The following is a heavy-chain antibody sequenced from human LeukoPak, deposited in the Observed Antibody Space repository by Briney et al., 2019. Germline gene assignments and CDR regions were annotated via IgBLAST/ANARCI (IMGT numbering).Heavy chain of an antibody. V-gene: IGHV3-30*18. D-gene: IGHD3-22*01. CDR3: AKDLRTMTGYFDY. CDR1: GFTFSSYG. CDR2: ISYDGSNK. Sequence: GRSLRLSCAASGFTFSSYGMHWVRQAPGKGLEWVAVISYDGSNKYYADSVKGRFTISRDNSKNTLYLQMNSLRAEDTAVYYCAKDLRTMTGYFDYWGQGTLVTVSS. J-gene: IGHJ4*02.